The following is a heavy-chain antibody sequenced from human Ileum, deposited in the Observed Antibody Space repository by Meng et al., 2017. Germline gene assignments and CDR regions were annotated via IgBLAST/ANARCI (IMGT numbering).Heavy chain of an antibody. D-gene: IGHD3-22*01. Sequence: VPLQEAGPRLVNPSGTLSLTCAVSGTWWSWVRQPPGKGLEWIGEIFQSGRTNYNPSLKSRVTISIDKSKSQISLQLSAVTAADTAVYSCATSNDRDVYYLGYWGQGTLVTVSS. V-gene: IGHV4-4*02. CDR3: ATSNDRDVYYLGY. CDR2: IFQSGRT. J-gene: IGHJ4*02. CDR1: GTW.